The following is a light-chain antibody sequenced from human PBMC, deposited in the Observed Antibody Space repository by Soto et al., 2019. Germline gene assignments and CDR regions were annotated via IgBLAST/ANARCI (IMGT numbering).Light chain of an antibody. J-gene: IGLJ1*01. Sequence: LTQPPSASGTPGHRVTISCSGSNSNIGSNTVNWYQQLPGTAPELLIYSNNQRPSGVPDRFSGSKSGTSASLAISGLQSEDEADYYCAAWDDSLNGSYVFGTGTKVTVL. CDR2: SNN. CDR1: NSNIGSNT. CDR3: AAWDDSLNGSYV. V-gene: IGLV1-44*01.